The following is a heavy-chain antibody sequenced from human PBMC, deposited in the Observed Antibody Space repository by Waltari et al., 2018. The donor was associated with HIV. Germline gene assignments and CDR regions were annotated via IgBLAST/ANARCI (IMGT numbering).Heavy chain of an antibody. V-gene: IGHV4-38-2*02. D-gene: IGHD6-19*01. CDR2: IYHSGST. Sequence: QVQLQESGPGLVKPSETLSLTCAVSGYSISSGYYWGWIRQPPGKGLEWIGSIYHSGSTYYNPSLKSRVTISLDTSKNQFSLKLSSVTAADTAVYYCAREIAVAGTNRVGIKKIHDYWGQGTLVTVSS. CDR3: AREIAVAGTNRVGIKKIHDY. CDR1: GYSISSGYY. J-gene: IGHJ4*02.